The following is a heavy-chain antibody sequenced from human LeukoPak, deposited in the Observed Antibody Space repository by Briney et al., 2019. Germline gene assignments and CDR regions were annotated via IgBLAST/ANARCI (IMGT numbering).Heavy chain of an antibody. CDR3: ARDGIAVAGYDY. CDR2: INWNGGST. Sequence: PGGSLRLSCAASGFTFDDYGMSWVRQAPGKGLEWVSGINWNGGSTGYADSVKGRFTISRDNAKNSLYLQMNSLRAEDTALYHCARDGIAVAGYDYWGQGTLVTVSS. D-gene: IGHD6-19*01. V-gene: IGHV3-20*01. J-gene: IGHJ4*02. CDR1: GFTFDDYG.